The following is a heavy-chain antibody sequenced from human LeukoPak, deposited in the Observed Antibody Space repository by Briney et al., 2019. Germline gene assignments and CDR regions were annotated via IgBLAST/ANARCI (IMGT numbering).Heavy chain of an antibody. Sequence: PSETLSLTCAVSGGSISSSSYYWGWIRQPPGKGLEWIGSIYYSGSTYYNPSLKSRVTISVDTSKNQFSLKLSSVTAADTAVYYCARVFQGGVIPTYYYYYMDVWGKGTTVTVSS. CDR3: ARVFQGGVIPTYYYYYMDV. J-gene: IGHJ6*03. CDR2: IYYSGST. V-gene: IGHV4-39*07. CDR1: GGSISSSSYY. D-gene: IGHD3-16*02.